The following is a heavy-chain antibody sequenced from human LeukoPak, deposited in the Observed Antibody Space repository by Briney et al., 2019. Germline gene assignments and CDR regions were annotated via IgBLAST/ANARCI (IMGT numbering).Heavy chain of an antibody. CDR2: IWYDGSKK. V-gene: IGHV3-33*01. J-gene: IGHJ4*02. Sequence: PGGSLRLSCAASGFTFSSYGMHWFRQAPGKGLEWVAVIWYDGSKKYYADSVKGRFTISRDNSKDTLYLQMDSLRAEDTAVYYCARLYCSGASCYANLDYWGQGTLVAVSS. CDR1: GFTFSSYG. D-gene: IGHD2-15*01. CDR3: ARLYCSGASCYANLDY.